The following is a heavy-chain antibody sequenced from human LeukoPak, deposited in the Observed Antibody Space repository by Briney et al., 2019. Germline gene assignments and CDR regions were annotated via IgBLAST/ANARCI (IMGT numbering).Heavy chain of an antibody. D-gene: IGHD3-3*01. Sequence: ASVKVSCKASGYTFTSYDINWVRQATGQGLEWMGWMNPNSGNTGYAQKFQGRVTMTRNTSISTAYMELSSLRSEDTAVYYCARLPYYDFWSGYYTDYWGQGTLVTVSS. CDR2: MNPNSGNT. J-gene: IGHJ4*02. V-gene: IGHV1-8*01. CDR1: GYTFTSYD. CDR3: ARLPYYDFWSGYYTDY.